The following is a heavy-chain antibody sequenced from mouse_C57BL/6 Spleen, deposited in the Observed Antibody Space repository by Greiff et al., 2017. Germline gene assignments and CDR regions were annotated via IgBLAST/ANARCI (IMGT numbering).Heavy chain of an antibody. J-gene: IGHJ3*01. V-gene: IGHV1-42*01. CDR1: GYSFTGYY. CDR3: ARGFAY. Sequence: EVMLVESGPELVKPGASVKISCKASGYSFTGYYMNWVKQSPEKSLEWIGEINPSTGGTTYNQKFKAKATLTVDKSSSTAYMQLKSLTSEDSAVYYCARGFAYWGQGTLVTVSA. CDR2: INPSTGGT.